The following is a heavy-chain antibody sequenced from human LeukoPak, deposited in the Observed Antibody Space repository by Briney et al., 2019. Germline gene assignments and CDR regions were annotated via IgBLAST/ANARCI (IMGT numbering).Heavy chain of an antibody. CDR3: ARGRRYYDN. Sequence: SETQSLTCAVYGGSFSGYYWSWIRQPPGKGLEWIGEINHSGSTNYNPSLKSRVTISVDTSKNQFSLKLSSVTAADTAVYYCARGRRYYDNWGQGTLVTVSS. J-gene: IGHJ4*02. CDR2: INHSGST. CDR1: GGSFSGYY. V-gene: IGHV4-34*01.